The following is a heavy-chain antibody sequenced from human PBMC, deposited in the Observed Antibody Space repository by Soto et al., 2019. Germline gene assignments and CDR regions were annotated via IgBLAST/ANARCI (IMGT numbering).Heavy chain of an antibody. J-gene: IGHJ3*02. V-gene: IGHV1-69*13. CDR2: IIPIFGTA. CDR3: ASNQLPNQYGDAFDI. D-gene: IGHD2-2*01. Sequence: SVKVSCKASGGTFSSYAISWVRRAPGQGLEWMGGIIPIFGTANYAQKFQGRVTITADESTSTAYMELSSLRSEDTAVYYCASNQLPNQYGDAFDIWGQGTMVTVSS. CDR1: GGTFSSYA.